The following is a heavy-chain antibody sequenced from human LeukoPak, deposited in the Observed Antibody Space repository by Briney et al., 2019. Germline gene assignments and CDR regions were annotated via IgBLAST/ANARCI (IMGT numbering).Heavy chain of an antibody. D-gene: IGHD3-16*01. CDR3: ARGGPRFGGLFSNWFDP. CDR1: GGSFSGYY. Sequence: SETLSLTCAVYGGSFSGYYWSWIRQPPGKGLEWIGEINHSGSTNYNPSLKSRVTISVDTSKNQFSLKLSSVTAADTAVYYCARGGPRFGGLFSNWFDPWGQGTLVTVSS. CDR2: INHSGST. V-gene: IGHV4-34*01. J-gene: IGHJ5*02.